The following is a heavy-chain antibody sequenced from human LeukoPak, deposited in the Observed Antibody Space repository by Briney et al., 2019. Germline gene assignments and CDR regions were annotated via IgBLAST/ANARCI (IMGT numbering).Heavy chain of an antibody. CDR1: GFTFSSYA. CDR3: ARDLDGTMHDGDY. Sequence: GRSLRLSCAASGFTFSSYAMHWVRQAPGKGLEWVAVISYDGSNKYYADSVKGRFTISRDNSKNTLYLQMNSLRAEDTAVYYCARDLDGTMHDGDYWGQGILVTVSS. CDR2: ISYDGSNK. J-gene: IGHJ4*02. V-gene: IGHV3-30-3*01. D-gene: IGHD1-14*01.